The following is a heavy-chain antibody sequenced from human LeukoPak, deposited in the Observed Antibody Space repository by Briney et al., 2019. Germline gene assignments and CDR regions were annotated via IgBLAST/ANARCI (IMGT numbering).Heavy chain of an antibody. CDR3: ARGSYDFWSGYPN. CDR2: IKQDGSEK. D-gene: IGHD3-3*01. V-gene: IGHV3-7*01. Sequence: GGSLRLSCAASGFTFSSYWMSWVRQAPGKGLEWVANIKQDGSEKYYVDSVKGRFTISRDNAKNSLYLQMNSLRAEDTAVYYCARGSYDFWSGYPNWGQGTRATVSS. CDR1: GFTFSSYW. J-gene: IGHJ4*02.